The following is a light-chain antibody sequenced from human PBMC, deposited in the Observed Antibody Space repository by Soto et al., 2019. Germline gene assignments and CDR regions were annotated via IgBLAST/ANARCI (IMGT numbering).Light chain of an antibody. CDR1: NIGSKR. J-gene: IGLJ1*01. V-gene: IGLV3-21*04. CDR2: YDS. CDR3: QVWDITTDHYV. Sequence: SYEPTQPPSVSVAPEKTARGTCGGDNIGSKRVHWYRQKPGQAPVLVIYYDSDRPSGIPERFSGSNSGNTATLTINRVEAGDEADYYCQVWDITTDHYVFGTETKVTVL.